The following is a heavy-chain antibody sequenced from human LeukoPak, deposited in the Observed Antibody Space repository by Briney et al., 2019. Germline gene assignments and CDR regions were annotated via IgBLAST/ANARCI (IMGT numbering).Heavy chain of an antibody. CDR2: IIPIFGTA. CDR1: GYTFTSYG. J-gene: IGHJ6*02. D-gene: IGHD4-17*01. CDR3: AIKYGDPYYGMDV. V-gene: IGHV1-69*13. Sequence: EASVKVSCKASGYTFTSYGISWVRQAPGQGLEWMGGIIPIFGTANYAQKFQGRVTITADESTSTAYMELSSLRSEDTAVYYCAIKYGDPYYGMDVWGQGTTVTVSS.